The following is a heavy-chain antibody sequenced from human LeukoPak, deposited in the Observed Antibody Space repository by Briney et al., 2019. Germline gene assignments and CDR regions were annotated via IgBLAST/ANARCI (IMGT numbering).Heavy chain of an antibody. CDR2: ISAYNGNT. Sequence: GASVKVSCKASGYTFTSYGISWVRQAPGQGLEWMGWISAYNGNTNYAQKFQGRVTITRNTSISTAYMELSSLRSEDTAVYYCAREGLDYWGQGTLVTVSS. V-gene: IGHV1-18*01. J-gene: IGHJ4*02. CDR3: AREGLDY. CDR1: GYTFTSYG.